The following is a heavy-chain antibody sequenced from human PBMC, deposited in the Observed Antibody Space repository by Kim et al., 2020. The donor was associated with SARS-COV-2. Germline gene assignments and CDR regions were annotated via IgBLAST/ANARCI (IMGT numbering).Heavy chain of an antibody. J-gene: IGHJ5*02. CDR1: GGSISSSSYY. Sequence: SETLSLTCTVSGGSISSSSYYWGWIRQPPGKGLVWIGSIYYSGSTYYNPSLRSRVTISVDTSKNQFSLKLSPVTAADTAVYYGARGGYDYVWGSYRWEWFDPWGQGTLVTVSS. CDR3: ARGGYDYVWGSYRWEWFDP. V-gene: IGHV4-39*01. D-gene: IGHD3-16*02. CDR2: IYYSGST.